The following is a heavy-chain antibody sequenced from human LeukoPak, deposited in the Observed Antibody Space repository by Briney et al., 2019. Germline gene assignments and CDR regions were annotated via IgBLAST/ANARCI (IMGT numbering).Heavy chain of an antibody. CDR1: GGSISNSGYY. D-gene: IGHD1-14*01. J-gene: IGHJ4*02. Sequence: KPSETLSLTCTVSGGSISNSGYYWGWIRQPPGKGLEWIGGIYYSGDTYYNPSLKSRVTISVDTSKNQFSLKLSSVTAADTTVYYCARAYNRATFDYWGQGTLVTVSS. V-gene: IGHV4-39*01. CDR3: ARAYNRATFDY. CDR2: IYYSGDT.